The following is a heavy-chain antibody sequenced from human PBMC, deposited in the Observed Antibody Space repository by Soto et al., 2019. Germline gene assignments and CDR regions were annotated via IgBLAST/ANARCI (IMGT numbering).Heavy chain of an antibody. V-gene: IGHV6-1*01. Sequence: SQTLSLTCVGSGDTVSSNSVAWNWVRQSPSRGLEWLGRTYYRSRWYSDYAVSVRSRIDINADTSKNQVSLQLNSVTLEDTAVYYCARSEEDSDYYYYGMDVWGQGTTVTVSS. CDR2: TYYRSRWYS. CDR1: GDTVSSNSVA. D-gene: IGHD2-15*01. CDR3: ARSEEDSDYYYYGMDV. J-gene: IGHJ6*02.